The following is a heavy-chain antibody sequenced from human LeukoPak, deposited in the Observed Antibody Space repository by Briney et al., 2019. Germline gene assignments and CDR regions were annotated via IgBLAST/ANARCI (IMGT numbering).Heavy chain of an antibody. V-gene: IGHV4-39*07. CDR1: GGSISSGTYY. D-gene: IGHD3-3*01. CDR2: IYHSGST. CDR3: ARDSRHTIFGVVTLVSIGY. Sequence: SETLSLTCTVSGGSISSGTYYWGWIRQPPGKGLEWIGTIYHSGSTYYNPSLKSRVTISVDTSKNQFSLKLSSVTAADTAVYYCARDSRHTIFGVVTLVSIGYWGQGTLVTVSS. J-gene: IGHJ4*02.